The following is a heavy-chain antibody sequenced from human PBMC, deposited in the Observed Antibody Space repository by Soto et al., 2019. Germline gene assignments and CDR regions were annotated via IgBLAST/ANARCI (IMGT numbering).Heavy chain of an antibody. Sequence: QLLASGGGLVQPGGSLRLSCAASGFTFSSYAMNWVRQAPGKGLEWVSTIDYTGGYSYYADFVKGRFSISQDSSQKTQDLQMNSRRAEDTAIYYCAKVPPRPYCSSDSCPFDYWGQGTLVTVSS. CDR3: AKVPPRPYCSSDSCPFDY. CDR2: IDYTGGYS. D-gene: IGHD2-2*01. J-gene: IGHJ4*02. CDR1: GFTFSSYA. V-gene: IGHV3-23*01.